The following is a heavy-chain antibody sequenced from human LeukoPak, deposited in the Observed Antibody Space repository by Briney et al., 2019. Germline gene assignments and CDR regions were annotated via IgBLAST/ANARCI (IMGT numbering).Heavy chain of an antibody. CDR3: ARGSFGPDY. CDR2: INNDGSST. J-gene: IGHJ4*02. V-gene: IGHV3-74*01. CDR1: GFTFSNHW. D-gene: IGHD3-10*01. Sequence: PGGSLRLSCAASGFTFSNHWMHWVRQAPGKGLVWVSRINNDGSSTIYADSVKGRFTISRDNAKNTLYLQMNSLRAEDTAVYYCARGSFGPDYWGQGTLVTVSS.